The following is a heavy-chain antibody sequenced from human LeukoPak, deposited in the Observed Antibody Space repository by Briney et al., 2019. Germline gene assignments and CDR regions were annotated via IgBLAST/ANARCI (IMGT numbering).Heavy chain of an antibody. CDR2: ITGSGGST. J-gene: IGHJ4*02. CDR3: ARGYYSPGYFDY. Sequence: GGSLRLSCAASGFTFTSYAMNWVRQAPGKGLGWVSGITGSGGSTSYADSVKGRFNISRDNAKNSLFLQMNSLRDEDTAVYYCARGYYSPGYFDYWGQGALVTVSS. V-gene: IGHV3-23*01. D-gene: IGHD3-22*01. CDR1: GFTFTSYA.